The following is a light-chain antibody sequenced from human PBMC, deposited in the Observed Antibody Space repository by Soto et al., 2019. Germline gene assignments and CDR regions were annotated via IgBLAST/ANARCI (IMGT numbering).Light chain of an antibody. CDR3: SSHAGSIHFYV. V-gene: IGLV2-8*01. CDR1: SSDVGAYNF. Sequence: QSALTQPPSASGSPGQSVTISCTGTSSDVGAYNFVSWYQQHTGKAPKLIISEVTKRPSGVPDRFSGSKSGNTASLTVSGRQAEDEADYYCSSHAGSIHFYVFGTGTKLTVL. CDR2: EVT. J-gene: IGLJ1*01.